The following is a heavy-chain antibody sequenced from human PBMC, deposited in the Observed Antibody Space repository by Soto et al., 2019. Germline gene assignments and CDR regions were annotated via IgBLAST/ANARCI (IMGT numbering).Heavy chain of an antibody. Sequence: EVQLVESGGGLVQPGGSLRLSCAASGFTFSSYAMHWVRQAPGKGLEYVSAIGSDGGNTYYANSVKDRFTISRDNSKNTLYLQMGSLRTVDMAVYYCARGDPYSDTLRNDAFDIWGQGTMVTVSS. CDR2: IGSDGGNT. J-gene: IGHJ3*02. CDR1: GFTFSSYA. CDR3: ARGDPYSDTLRNDAFDI. D-gene: IGHD5-18*01. V-gene: IGHV3-64*01.